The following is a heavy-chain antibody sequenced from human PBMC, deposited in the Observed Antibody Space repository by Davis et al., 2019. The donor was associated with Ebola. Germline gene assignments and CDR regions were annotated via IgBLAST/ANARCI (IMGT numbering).Heavy chain of an antibody. CDR1: GFSFTDYG. D-gene: IGHD6-13*01. CDR3: VRSNSWYGDY. J-gene: IGHJ4*02. Sequence: AASVKVSCKASGFSFTDYGITWVRQAPGQGLEFMGWISAYTGHTNYAQSCQDRIAMTIDTSTNTLYMELRSLRSDDTAMYYCVRSNSWYGDYWGRGTLVTVSS. V-gene: IGHV1-18*01. CDR2: ISAYTGHT.